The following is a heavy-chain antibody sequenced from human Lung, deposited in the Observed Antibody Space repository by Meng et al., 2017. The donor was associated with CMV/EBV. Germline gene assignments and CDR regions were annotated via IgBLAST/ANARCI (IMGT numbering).Heavy chain of an antibody. CDR2: ISAYNGNT. J-gene: IGHJ5*02. CDR1: GYTFTSYG. CDR3: ARDHQYSSLSEFDP. V-gene: IGHV1-18*01. Sequence: ASGYTFTSYGISWVRQAPGQGLEWMGWISAYNGNTNYAQKLQGRVTMTTDTSTSTAYMELRSLRSDDTAVYYCARDHQYSSLSEFDPWGQGTLVTVSS. D-gene: IGHD6-6*01.